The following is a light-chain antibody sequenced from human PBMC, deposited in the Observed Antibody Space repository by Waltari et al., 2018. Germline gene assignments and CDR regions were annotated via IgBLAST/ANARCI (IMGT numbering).Light chain of an antibody. CDR3: CSYAGLGIYV. J-gene: IGLJ1*01. CDR1: SRCVGNYNL. V-gene: IGLV2-23*02. Sequence: QSGLTQPASVSGSPGPSITISCTGTSRCVGNYNLVSWYQQYPGKAPKLMVYEVTRRSSGVSDRFSGSKSGNTASLTIYGLQSEDEADYYCCSYAGLGIYVFGTGTKVTVL. CDR2: EVT.